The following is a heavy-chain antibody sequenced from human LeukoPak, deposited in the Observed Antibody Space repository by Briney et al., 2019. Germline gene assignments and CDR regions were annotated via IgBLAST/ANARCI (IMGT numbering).Heavy chain of an antibody. CDR1: GFMFSSNW. CDR2: IKSKTDGGTT. V-gene: IGHV3-15*01. D-gene: IGHD1-26*01. J-gene: IGHJ4*02. Sequence: PGGSLRLSCAASGFMFSSNWMSWVRLAPGKGLEWVGRIKSKTDGGTTDYAAPVKGRFTISRDDSKNTLYLQMNSLKTEDTAVYYCTTDRKVGATRPVPFDYWGQGTLVTVSS. CDR3: TTDRKVGATRPVPFDY.